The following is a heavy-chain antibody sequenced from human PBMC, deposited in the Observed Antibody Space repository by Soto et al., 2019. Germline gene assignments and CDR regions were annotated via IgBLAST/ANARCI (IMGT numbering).Heavy chain of an antibody. J-gene: IGHJ6*02. CDR2: IYTSGST. CDR3: ARDQGTLDSSGYSVYYYGMDV. Sequence: ETLSLTCTVSGGSISSYYWSWIRQPAGKGLEWIGRIYTSGSTNYNPSLKSRVTMSVDTSKNQFSLKLSSVTAADTAVYYCARDQGTLDSSGYSVYYYGMDVWGQGTTVTVSS. V-gene: IGHV4-4*07. D-gene: IGHD3-22*01. CDR1: GGSISSYY.